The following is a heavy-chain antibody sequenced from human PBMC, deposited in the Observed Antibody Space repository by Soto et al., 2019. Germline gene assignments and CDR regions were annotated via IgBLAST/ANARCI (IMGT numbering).Heavy chain of an antibody. J-gene: IGHJ3*02. CDR2: IYHSGST. D-gene: IGHD3-22*01. CDR1: GGTIVSGGVS. Sequence: SEPLSLTCPVSGGTIVSGGVSWSWIRQPPGKGLEWIGYIYHSGSTYYNPSLKSRVTISVDRSKNQFSLKLSSVTAADTAVYYCARYAWYYYDSSGSVDAFGIWGQGTMVTVSS. CDR3: ARYAWYYYDSSGSVDAFGI. V-gene: IGHV4-30-2*01.